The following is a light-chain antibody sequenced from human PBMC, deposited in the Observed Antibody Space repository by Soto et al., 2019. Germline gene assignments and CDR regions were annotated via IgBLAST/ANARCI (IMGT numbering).Light chain of an antibody. CDR3: QKCDYLPI. Sequence: EIVLTQSPGTLSLSPGERATLSCRAGQSVSSTYLAWYQQKPGQAPRLLIYGASSRATGIPDRFRGSGSGTDFTLTISRLQPEDVATYYCQKCDYLPIFGPGTTVDFK. V-gene: IGKV3-20*01. CDR2: GAS. J-gene: IGKJ3*01. CDR1: QSVSSTY.